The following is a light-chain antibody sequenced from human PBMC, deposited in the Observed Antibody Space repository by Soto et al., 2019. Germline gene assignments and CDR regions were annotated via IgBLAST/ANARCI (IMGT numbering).Light chain of an antibody. CDR1: QIITRNY. CDR3: QQYGRSPLLYT. CDR2: GAS. J-gene: IGKJ2*01. V-gene: IGKV3-20*01. Sequence: EIVLTQSPGTLSLSPGEGATLSCRASQIITRNYLAWYQQSPGQAPRLLIYGASTRAAGVPDRFSGSGSGTDFTLTITRLEPEDFAVYYCQQYGRSPLLYTFGQGTKLGVK.